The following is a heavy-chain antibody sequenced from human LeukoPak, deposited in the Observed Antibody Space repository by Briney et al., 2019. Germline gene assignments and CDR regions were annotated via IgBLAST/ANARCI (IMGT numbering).Heavy chain of an antibody. CDR3: ARGAVRGVISVDY. CDR2: IIPIFGTA. Sequence: SVTVSCKASGGTFSSYAISWVRQAPGQGLEWLGGIIPIFGTANYAQKFQGRVTITADKSKSTAYMELSSLRSEDTAVYYCARGAVRGVISVDYWGQGTLVTVSS. D-gene: IGHD3-10*01. J-gene: IGHJ4*02. CDR1: GGTFSSYA. V-gene: IGHV1-69*06.